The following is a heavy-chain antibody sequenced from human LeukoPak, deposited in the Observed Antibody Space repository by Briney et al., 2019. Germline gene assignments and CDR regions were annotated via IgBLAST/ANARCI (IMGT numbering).Heavy chain of an antibody. Sequence: SVKVSCKTSGGTFSISAITWVRQAPGQGLEWMGRIIPVLNITSYAQKFQGRVTITADTSTSTVYMELSSLRSEETAVYYCARDQGLTAPPPYGLDVWGQGTTVIVSS. D-gene: IGHD4/OR15-4a*01. CDR2: IIPVLNIT. CDR3: ARDQGLTAPPPYGLDV. CDR1: GGTFSISA. J-gene: IGHJ6*02. V-gene: IGHV1-69*04.